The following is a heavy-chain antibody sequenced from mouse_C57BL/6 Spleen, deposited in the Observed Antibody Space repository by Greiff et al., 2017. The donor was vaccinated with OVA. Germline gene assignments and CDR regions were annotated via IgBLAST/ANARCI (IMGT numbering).Heavy chain of an antibody. CDR3: ARVGYDYDDGDVRYYFDY. V-gene: IGHV5-16*01. CDR2: INYDGSST. D-gene: IGHD2-4*01. CDR1: GFTFSDYY. Sequence: EVKLVESEGGLVQPGSSMKLSCTASGFTFSDYYMAWVRQVPEKGLEWVANINYDGSSTYYLDSLKSRFIMSRDNAKSILYLQMSSLKSEDTATYYCARVGYDYDDGDVRYYFDYWGQGTTLTVSS. J-gene: IGHJ2*01.